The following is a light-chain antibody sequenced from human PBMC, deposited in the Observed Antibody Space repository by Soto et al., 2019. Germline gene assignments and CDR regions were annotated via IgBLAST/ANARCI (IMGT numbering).Light chain of an antibody. CDR1: SGHNNYA. Sequence: QLVLTQSPSASASLGASVKLTCTLSSGHNNYAIAWHQQQPEKGPRYLMKLNSDGSHSKGDGIPDRFSGSSSGTERYLTFSSLQSEDEADYYCQTWGTGIVVFGGGTKLTVL. V-gene: IGLV4-69*01. CDR2: LNSDGSH. J-gene: IGLJ2*01. CDR3: QTWGTGIVV.